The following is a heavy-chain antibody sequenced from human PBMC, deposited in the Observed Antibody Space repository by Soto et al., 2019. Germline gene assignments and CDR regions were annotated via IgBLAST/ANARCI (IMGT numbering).Heavy chain of an antibody. CDR2: ISWNSGSI. CDR3: AKDISTYAGNDAFDI. V-gene: IGHV3-9*01. CDR1: GFTFDDYA. D-gene: IGHD2-8*01. J-gene: IGHJ3*02. Sequence: GGSLRLSCAASGFTFDDYAMHWVRQAPGKGLEWVSGISWNSGSIGYADSVKGRFTISRDNAKNSLYLQMNSLRAEDTALYYCAKDISTYAGNDAFDIWGQGTMVTVSS.